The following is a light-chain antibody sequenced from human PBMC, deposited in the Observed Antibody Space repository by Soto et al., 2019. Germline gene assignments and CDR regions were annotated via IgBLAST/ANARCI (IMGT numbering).Light chain of an antibody. CDR1: QNINNY. J-gene: IGKJ5*01. Sequence: DIQITQSPSSLSASVGDRVTISCQASQNINNYLNWYQQKPGRAPKLLIYDASNLEAGVPSRCRGSGSGTDFTFTISRLQPEDIATYYSQRYENLPTFGQGTRLEIK. V-gene: IGKV1-33*01. CDR3: QRYENLPT. CDR2: DAS.